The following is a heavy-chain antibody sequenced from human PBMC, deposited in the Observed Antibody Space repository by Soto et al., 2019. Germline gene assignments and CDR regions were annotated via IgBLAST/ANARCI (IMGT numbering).Heavy chain of an antibody. V-gene: IGHV1-18*01. J-gene: IGHJ4*02. CDR3: ARDLGGLNRGWYEPFDY. CDR1: GYTFTSYG. Sequence: ASVKLSCKASGYTFTSYGISWVRQAPGQGLEWMGWISAYNGNTNYAQKLQGRVTMTTDTSTSTAYMELRSLRSDDTAVYYCARDLGGLNRGWYEPFDYWGQGTLVTVSS. D-gene: IGHD6-19*01. CDR2: ISAYNGNT.